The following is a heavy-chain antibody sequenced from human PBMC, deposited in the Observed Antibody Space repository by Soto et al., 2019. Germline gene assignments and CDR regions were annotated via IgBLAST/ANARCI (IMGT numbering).Heavy chain of an antibody. CDR2: IKQEGSEK. J-gene: IGHJ6*03. V-gene: IGHV3-7*01. D-gene: IGHD3-3*01. CDR3: ASSGYDFWSGYYKSLYYYYMDV. CDR1: GFTFSSYW. Sequence: PVGSLRLSCAASGFTFSSYWMSWGRQAPGKGLKWVAHIKQEGSEKYYVDSVKGRFTISRDNAKNSLYLQMYILRAEDSAFYYCASSGYDFWSGYYKSLYYYYMDVWGKGT.